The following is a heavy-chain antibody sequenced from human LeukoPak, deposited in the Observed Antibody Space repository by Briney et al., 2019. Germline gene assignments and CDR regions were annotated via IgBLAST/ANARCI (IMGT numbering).Heavy chain of an antibody. CDR2: IYSGGRT. CDR1: GFTVSNNY. J-gene: IGHJ4*02. CDR3: AKDFVVVPGNVNYFDY. Sequence: GGSLRLSCAVSGFTVSNNYMNWVRQAPGKGLEWVSIIYSGGRTYYADSVKGRFTISRDNSKNTLYVQMKSLRAEDTAVYYCAKDFVVVPGNVNYFDYWGQGTLVTVSS. D-gene: IGHD2-21*02. V-gene: IGHV3-53*01.